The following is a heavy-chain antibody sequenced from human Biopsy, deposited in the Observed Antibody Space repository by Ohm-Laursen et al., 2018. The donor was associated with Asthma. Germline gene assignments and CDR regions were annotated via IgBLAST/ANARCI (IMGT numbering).Heavy chain of an antibody. CDR3: ARKAGSCISRTCYSLDY. Sequence: SSVKVSCKSLGGTFNTYVIGWARQAPGQGLEWMGGINSVFGTTTYPQKFQDRVTITADDSTSTVYMELSSLRSEDTAVYYCARKAGSCISRTCYSLDYWGQGTLVTVSS. D-gene: IGHD2-2*01. J-gene: IGHJ4*02. CDR1: GGTFNTYV. V-gene: IGHV1-69*01. CDR2: INSVFGTT.